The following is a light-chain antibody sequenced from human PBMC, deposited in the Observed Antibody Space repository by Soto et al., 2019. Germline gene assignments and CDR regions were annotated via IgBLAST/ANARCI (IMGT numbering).Light chain of an antibody. J-gene: IGKJ5*01. CDR3: QQYNNWPPIA. CDR2: GAS. Sequence: EIVMTQSPVTLSVSLGERATLSCRASQSVRSDLAWYQQTPGQAPRLLIYGASNRATGVPARLSGSGCGTEFTLTISSLQSEDFAVYYCQQYNNWPPIAFGQGTRLEIK. CDR1: QSVRSD. V-gene: IGKV3-15*01.